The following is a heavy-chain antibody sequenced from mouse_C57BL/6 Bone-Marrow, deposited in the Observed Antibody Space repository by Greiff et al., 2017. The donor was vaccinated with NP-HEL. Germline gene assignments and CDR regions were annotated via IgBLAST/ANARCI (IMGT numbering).Heavy chain of an antibody. J-gene: IGHJ2*01. D-gene: IGHD2-5*01. CDR2: ISSGGDYI. CDR3: TREGGIVTFDY. V-gene: IGHV5-9-1*02. CDR1: GFTFSSYA. Sequence: EVQVVESGEGLVKPGGSLKLSCAASGFTFSSYAMSWVRQTPEKRLEWVAYISSGGDYIYYADTVKGRFTISRDNARNTLYLQMSSLKSEDTAMYYCTREGGIVTFDYWGQGTTLTVSS.